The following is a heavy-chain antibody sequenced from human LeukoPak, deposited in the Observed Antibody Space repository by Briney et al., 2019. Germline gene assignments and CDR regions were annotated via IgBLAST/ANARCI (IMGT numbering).Heavy chain of an antibody. V-gene: IGHV3-23*01. CDR1: GFIFSNYG. CDR3: AKDLYLRDFGSGYFDY. CDR2: ISASGSAT. Sequence: GGSLRLSCAASGFIFSNYGMNWVRQAPGKGLEWVAAISASGSATSYADSVRGRVTISRDNSKSTTYLQMNSLRADDTAVFYCAKDLYLRDFGSGYFDYWGQGIPVTVSS. J-gene: IGHJ4*02. D-gene: IGHD3-3*01.